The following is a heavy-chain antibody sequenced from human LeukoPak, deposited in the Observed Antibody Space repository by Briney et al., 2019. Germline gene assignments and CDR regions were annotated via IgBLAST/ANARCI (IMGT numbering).Heavy chain of an antibody. CDR3: AGNGKYYYGSDPTYYYMDV. CDR2: IYTSGST. D-gene: IGHD3-10*01. Sequence: SQTLSLTCTVSGGSISSGSCYWSWIRQPAGKGLEWIGRIYTSGSTNYNPSLKSRVTISVDTSKNQFSLKLSSVTAADTAVYYCAGNGKYYYGSDPTYYYMDVWGKGTTVTVS. CDR1: GGSISSGSCY. V-gene: IGHV4-61*02. J-gene: IGHJ6*03.